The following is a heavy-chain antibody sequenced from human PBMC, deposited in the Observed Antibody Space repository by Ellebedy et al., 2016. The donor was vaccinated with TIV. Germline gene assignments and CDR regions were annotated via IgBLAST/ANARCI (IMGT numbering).Heavy chain of an antibody. D-gene: IGHD3-16*01. CDR3: ARSMVEGGEFDY. J-gene: IGHJ4*02. Sequence: MPSETLSLTCTVSGGSISSYYWNWIRQPAGKGLEWVGRFYTSGSTNYNPSLKSRVTMSVDTSKNQFSLKLSSVTAADTAVYYCARSMVEGGEFDYWGQGTLVTVSS. CDR2: FYTSGST. V-gene: IGHV4-4*07. CDR1: GGSISSYY.